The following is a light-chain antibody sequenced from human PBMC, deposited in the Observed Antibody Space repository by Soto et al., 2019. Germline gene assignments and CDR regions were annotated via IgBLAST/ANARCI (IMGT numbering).Light chain of an antibody. V-gene: IGKV3-15*01. CDR2: GAS. CDR1: QSVSSN. J-gene: IGKJ4*01. CDR3: QQYNNWPPV. Sequence: EIVMTQSPATLSVSPGERATLSCRARQSVSSNLAWYQQKPGQAPRLLIYGASTRATGIPARFSGSGSGTEFTLTISSLQSEDFGVYYCQQYNNWPPVFGGGTKVEIK.